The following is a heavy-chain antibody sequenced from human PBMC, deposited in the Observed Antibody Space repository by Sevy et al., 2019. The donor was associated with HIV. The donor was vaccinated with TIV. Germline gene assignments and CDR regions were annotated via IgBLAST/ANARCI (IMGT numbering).Heavy chain of an antibody. D-gene: IGHD6-6*01. CDR2: IYSDGTT. J-gene: IGHJ4*02. CDR3: VGADRPNQGDF. Sequence: GGSLRLSCAASGFTVSRNFMIWIRQAPGKGLEWVSIIYSDGTTFYADSVKGRFTISRDNSRNTLYLQMNTLRAEDTAVYYCVGADRPNQGDFWGQGTLVTVSS. V-gene: IGHV3-53*01. CDR1: GFTVSRNF.